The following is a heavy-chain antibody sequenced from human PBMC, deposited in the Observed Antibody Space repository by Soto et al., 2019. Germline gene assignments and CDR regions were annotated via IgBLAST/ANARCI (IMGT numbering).Heavy chain of an antibody. CDR1: GFTFSNYG. CDR3: ARDHLATTVTTVGY. Sequence: QVQLVESGGGVVQPGRSLRLSCAASGFTFSNYGMHWVRQAPGKGLEWVAVISYHGSDKYYADSVKGRFTISRDNSNNTLYLLRDSPRAENTAVYYFARDHLATTVTTVGYWGQGTLVTISS. J-gene: IGHJ4*02. D-gene: IGHD4-17*01. V-gene: IGHV3-30*03. CDR2: ISYHGSDK.